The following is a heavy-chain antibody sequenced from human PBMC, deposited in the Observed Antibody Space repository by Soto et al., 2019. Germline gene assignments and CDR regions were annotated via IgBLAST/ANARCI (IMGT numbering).Heavy chain of an antibody. Sequence: SETLSLTCTVSGGSISSYYWSWIRQPPGKGLEWIGYIYYSGSTNCNPSLKSRVTISVDTSKNQFSLKLSSVTAADTAVYYCARDRMGLWFGELSTTYYYGMDVWGQGTTVTVSS. CDR2: IYYSGST. CDR1: GGSISSYY. J-gene: IGHJ6*02. V-gene: IGHV4-59*01. D-gene: IGHD3-10*01. CDR3: ARDRMGLWFGELSTTYYYGMDV.